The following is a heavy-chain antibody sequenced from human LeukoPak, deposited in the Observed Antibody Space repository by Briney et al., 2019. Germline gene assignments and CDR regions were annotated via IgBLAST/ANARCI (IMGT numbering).Heavy chain of an antibody. CDR3: AGDHRFGELPQH. Sequence: ASVTVSCKASGYTYTSYGFSWVRQAPGQGLEWMGWISAYNGDTNYAQKLQGRVTITTDTSTSTAYMELRSLRSDDTAVYYCAGDHRFGELPQHWGQGTLVTVSS. CDR1: GYTYTSYG. CDR2: ISAYNGDT. J-gene: IGHJ4*02. V-gene: IGHV1-18*01. D-gene: IGHD3-10*01.